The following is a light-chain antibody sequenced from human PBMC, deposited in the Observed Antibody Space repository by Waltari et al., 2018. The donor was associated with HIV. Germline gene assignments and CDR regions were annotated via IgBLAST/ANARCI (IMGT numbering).Light chain of an antibody. CDR3: QSADTSGTRV. V-gene: IGLV3-25*03. J-gene: IGLJ1*01. CDR2: KDT. Sequence: SFELTQPPSVSVSPGQTAKITCSGDALAKQYTYWYQQKPGQAPVVVIYKDTERPSGITWRFSGSSSGTTVTLTISGVQAEDEADYYCQSADTSGTRVFGSGTKVTVL. CDR1: ALAKQY.